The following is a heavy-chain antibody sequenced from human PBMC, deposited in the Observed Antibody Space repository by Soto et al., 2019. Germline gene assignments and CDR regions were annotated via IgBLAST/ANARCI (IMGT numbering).Heavy chain of an antibody. V-gene: IGHV1-2*02. CDR3: ARDRVGAGDWFDP. J-gene: IGHJ5*02. CDR2: INPNSGGT. CDR1: GYTFTGYY. D-gene: IGHD2-15*01. Sequence: GASVKVSCKASGYTFTGYYMHWVRQAPGQGLEWMGWINPNSGGTNYAQKFQGRVTMTRDPSISTAYMELSRLRSDDTAVYYCARDRVGAGDWFDPWGQGTLVTVSS.